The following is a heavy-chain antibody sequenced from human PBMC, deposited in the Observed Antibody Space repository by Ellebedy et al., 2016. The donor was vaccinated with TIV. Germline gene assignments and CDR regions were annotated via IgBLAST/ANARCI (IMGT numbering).Heavy chain of an antibody. CDR2: INHSGST. Sequence: MPSETLSLTCAVYGGSFSGYYWSWIRQPPGKGLEWIGEINHSGSTNYNPSLQSRVTISVDTSKNQFSLKLSSVTAADTAVYYCARLDTYYYDSSGYPIFDYWGQGTLVTVSS. CDR1: GGSFSGYY. D-gene: IGHD3-22*01. J-gene: IGHJ4*02. V-gene: IGHV4-34*01. CDR3: ARLDTYYYDSSGYPIFDY.